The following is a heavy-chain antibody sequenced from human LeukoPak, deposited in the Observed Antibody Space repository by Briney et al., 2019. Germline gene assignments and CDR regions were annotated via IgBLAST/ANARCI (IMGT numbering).Heavy chain of an antibody. CDR3: ARDGYDFWSGYQPRYGMDV. J-gene: IGHJ6*02. Sequence: SQTLSLTCAVSGGSISSGGYSWSWIRQPAGKGLEWIGRIYTSGSTNYNPSLKSRVTMSVDTSKNQFSLKLSSVTAADTAVYYCARDGYDFWSGYQPRYGMDVWGQGTTVTVSS. CDR1: GGSISSGGYS. D-gene: IGHD3-3*01. CDR2: IYTSGST. V-gene: IGHV4-61*02.